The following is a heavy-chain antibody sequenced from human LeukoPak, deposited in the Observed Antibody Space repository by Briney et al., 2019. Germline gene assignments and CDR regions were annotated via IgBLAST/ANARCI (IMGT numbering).Heavy chain of an antibody. Sequence: GGSLRLSCAASGFIFSNCGMNWVRQAPGKGLEWVSGITGGGLTYYASSVKGRFTISRDNSKKTLYLQINSLRAEDAALYYCGQDWAWGAFGNWGQGALVTVSS. V-gene: IGHV3-23*01. D-gene: IGHD1-26*01. CDR3: GQDWAWGAFGN. CDR1: GFIFSNCG. J-gene: IGHJ4*02. CDR2: ITGGGLT.